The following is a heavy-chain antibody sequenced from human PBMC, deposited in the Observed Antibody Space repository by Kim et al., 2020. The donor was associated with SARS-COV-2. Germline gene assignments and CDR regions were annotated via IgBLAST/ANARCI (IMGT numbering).Heavy chain of an antibody. Sequence: LTGRDTISVDTSKNQFSLKLGSVTAADTAVYYCARDFRGGGWYLIPFDIWGQGTMVTVSS. CDR3: ARDFRGGGWYLIPFDI. V-gene: IGHV4-59*01. D-gene: IGHD6-19*01. J-gene: IGHJ3*02.